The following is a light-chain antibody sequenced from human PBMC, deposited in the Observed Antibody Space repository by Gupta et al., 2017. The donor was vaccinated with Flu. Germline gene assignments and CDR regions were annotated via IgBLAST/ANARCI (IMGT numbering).Light chain of an antibody. Sequence: GERATLSCSASQSVSSNLAWYQQKPGQAPRLLIYGASTRATGIPARFSGSGSGTEFTLTISSLQSEDFAVYYCQQYNKWPLTFGEGTKVEIK. CDR2: GAS. V-gene: IGKV3-15*01. J-gene: IGKJ1*01. CDR1: QSVSSN. CDR3: QQYNKWPLT.